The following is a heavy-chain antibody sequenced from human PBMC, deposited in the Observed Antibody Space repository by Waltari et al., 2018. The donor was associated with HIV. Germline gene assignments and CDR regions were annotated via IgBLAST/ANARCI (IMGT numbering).Heavy chain of an antibody. D-gene: IGHD3-22*01. Sequence: QVQMVQSGAEVKKPGASVKVSCKASGYTFTSYYMHWVRQAPGQGLEWRGRITPSGGSTSYAQKYQGRVTMTRDTSTSTVYMELSSLRSEDTAVYYCARGANYYDSSGYFDYWGQGTLVTVSS. V-gene: IGHV1-46*01. CDR2: ITPSGGST. J-gene: IGHJ4*02. CDR1: GYTFTSYY. CDR3: ARGANYYDSSGYFDY.